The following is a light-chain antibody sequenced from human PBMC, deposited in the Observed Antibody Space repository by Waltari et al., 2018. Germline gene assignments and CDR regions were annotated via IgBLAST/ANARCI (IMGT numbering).Light chain of an antibody. J-gene: IGLJ2*01. CDR3: QVWDSGSHHVL. V-gene: IGLV3-21*02. CDR1: DIASKS. CDR2: DDT. Sequence: SYVLTQPPSVSVAPGQTARITCGGNDIASKSVNWNQQKPGQAPVVVGYDDTDRPSGIPGRFSGSNSGNTATLIISRVEAGDEADYYCQVWDSGSHHVLFGGGTKLTVL.